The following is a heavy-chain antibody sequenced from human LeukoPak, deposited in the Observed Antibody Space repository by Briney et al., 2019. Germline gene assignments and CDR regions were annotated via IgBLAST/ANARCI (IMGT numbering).Heavy chain of an antibody. CDR2: IIPIFGTA. D-gene: IGHD6-6*01. V-gene: IGHV1-69*05. Sequence: GDSVKVSCKASGGTVSSYAISWVRQAPGQGLERMGGIIPIFGTANYAQKFQGRVTITTDESTSTAYMELSSLRSEDTAVYYCARDIAARRGWWFDPWGQGTLVTVSS. J-gene: IGHJ5*02. CDR1: GGTVSSYA. CDR3: ARDIAARRGWWFDP.